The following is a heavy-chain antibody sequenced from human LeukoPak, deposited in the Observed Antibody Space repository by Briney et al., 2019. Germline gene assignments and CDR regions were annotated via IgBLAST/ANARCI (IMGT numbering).Heavy chain of an antibody. CDR1: GGSFSGYY. J-gene: IGHJ4*02. V-gene: IGHV4-34*01. CDR2: INHSGST. CDR3: ARSPRFLEWSSSVQGHDY. Sequence: SETLSLTCAVYGGSFSGYYWSWIRQPPGKGLEWIGEINHSGSTNYNPSLKSRVTISVDTSKNQFSLKLSSVTAADTAVYYCARSPRFLEWSSSVQGHDYWGQGTLVTVSS. D-gene: IGHD3-3*01.